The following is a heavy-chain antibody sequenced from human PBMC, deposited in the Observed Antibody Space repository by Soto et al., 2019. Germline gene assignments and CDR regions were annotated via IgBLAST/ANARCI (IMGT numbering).Heavy chain of an antibody. J-gene: IGHJ6*02. CDR2: ISAYNGNT. V-gene: IGHV1-18*04. CDR3: ARDTFTTMVRGVTSYYYGMDV. CDR1: GYTFTSYG. Sequence: ASVKVSCKASGYTFTSYGISWVRQAPGQGLEWMGWISAYNGNTNYAQKLQGRVTMTTDTSTSTDYMELRSLRSDDTAVYYCARDTFTTMVRGVTSYYYGMDVWGQGTTVTVSS. D-gene: IGHD3-10*01.